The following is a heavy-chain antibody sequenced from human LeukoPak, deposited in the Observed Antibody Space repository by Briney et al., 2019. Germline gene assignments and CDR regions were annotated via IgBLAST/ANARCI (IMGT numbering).Heavy chain of an antibody. CDR3: ARHGPLYDIWSAQFYFDY. D-gene: IGHD3-3*01. Sequence: SETLSLTCTVSGGAITSYYWSWIRQPPGKGLEWIGNIYYSGTTNYNPSLKSRVTISVDMSKSQFSLNLSSVTAADTALYYCARHGPLYDIWSAQFYFDYWGQGTLVAVSS. V-gene: IGHV4-59*08. CDR1: GGAITSYY. CDR2: IYYSGTT. J-gene: IGHJ4*02.